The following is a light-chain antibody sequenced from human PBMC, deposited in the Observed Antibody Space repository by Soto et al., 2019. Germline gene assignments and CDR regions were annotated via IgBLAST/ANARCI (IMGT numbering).Light chain of an antibody. J-gene: IGKJ1*01. Sequence: EIVLTQSPRPLSLSPGERATLSCRASQSVSSRSLAWYQQKPGQAPRLLISDASNRAADIPDRFSGSGSGTDFTLTIRTLEPEDFAVYYCQQYGSSPRTFGQGTKVDIK. CDR2: DAS. V-gene: IGKV3-20*01. CDR1: QSVSSRS. CDR3: QQYGSSPRT.